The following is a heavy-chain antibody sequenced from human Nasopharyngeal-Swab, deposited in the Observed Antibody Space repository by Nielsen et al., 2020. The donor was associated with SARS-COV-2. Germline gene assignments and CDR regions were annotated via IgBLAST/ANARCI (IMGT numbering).Heavy chain of an antibody. CDR1: GYTFTGYY. CDR2: INPNSGGT. V-gene: IGHV1-2*04. D-gene: IGHD6-19*01. J-gene: IGHJ6*03. Sequence: ASVKVSCNASGYTFTGYYMHWVRQAPGQGLEWMGWINPNSGGTNYAQKFQGWVTMTRDTSISTAYMELSRLRSDDTAVYYCARDKGSGSDYYYYYMDVWGKGTTVTVSS. CDR3: ARDKGSGSDYYYYYMDV.